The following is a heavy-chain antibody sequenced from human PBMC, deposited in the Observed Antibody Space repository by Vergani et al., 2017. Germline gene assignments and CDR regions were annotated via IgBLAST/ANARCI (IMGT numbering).Heavy chain of an antibody. CDR3: ARGGRPHYYDSSGYPRPFDY. D-gene: IGHD3-22*01. Sequence: QVQLQQWGAGLLKPSETLSLTCAVYGGSFSGYYWSWIRQPPGKGLEWIGEINHSGSTNYNPSLKSRVTISVDTSKNQFSLKLSSVNAADTAVYYCARGGRPHYYDSSGYPRPFDYWGQGTLVTVSS. V-gene: IGHV4-34*01. CDR1: GGSFSGYY. J-gene: IGHJ4*02. CDR2: INHSGST.